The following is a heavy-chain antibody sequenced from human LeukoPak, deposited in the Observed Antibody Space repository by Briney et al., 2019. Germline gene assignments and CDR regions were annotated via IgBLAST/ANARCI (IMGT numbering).Heavy chain of an antibody. CDR3: ARKSSGWYEYFFDY. CDR2: IRTDGGST. Sequence: GGSLRLSCAASGFTFSTYWMHWVRQAPGKGLVWLSRIRTDGGSTYYADSVKGRFTISRDNAKNSLYLQMNSLRAEDTAVYYCARKSSGWYEYFFDYWGQGTLVTVSS. CDR1: GFTFSTYW. V-gene: IGHV3-74*01. J-gene: IGHJ4*02. D-gene: IGHD6-19*01.